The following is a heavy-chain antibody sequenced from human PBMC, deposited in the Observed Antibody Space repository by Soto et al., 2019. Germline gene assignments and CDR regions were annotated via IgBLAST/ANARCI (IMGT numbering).Heavy chain of an antibody. CDR2: ISAHNDNT. CDR3: ARGRYGDY. Sequence: QVHLVQSGAEVKKPGASVKVSCKCSGYTFTSYGIIWVRQAHGQGLEWMGWISAHNDNTDYAQKLQGRVTVTRDTSTSTAYMELRSLRSDDTAVYYCARGRYGDYWGQGALVTVSS. J-gene: IGHJ4*02. CDR1: GYTFTSYG. V-gene: IGHV1-18*01. D-gene: IGHD1-1*01.